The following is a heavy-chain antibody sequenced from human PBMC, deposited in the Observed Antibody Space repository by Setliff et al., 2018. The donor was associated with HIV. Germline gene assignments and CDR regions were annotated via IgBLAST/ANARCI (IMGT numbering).Heavy chain of an antibody. V-gene: IGHV1-18*01. CDR2: ISAYNGNT. J-gene: IGHJ4*02. CDR3: ARDWLPRVLRY. CDR1: GYTFTNYG. Sequence: ASVKVSCKASGYTFTNYGISWVRQAPGQGLEWMGWISAYNGNTNYAQKLQGRVTMTTDISTSTAYMELRSLRSDDTAVYYCARDWLPRVLRYWGQGTLVTVSS. D-gene: IGHD5-12*01.